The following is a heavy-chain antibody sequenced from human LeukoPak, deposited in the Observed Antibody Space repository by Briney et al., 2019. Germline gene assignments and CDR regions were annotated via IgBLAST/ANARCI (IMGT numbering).Heavy chain of an antibody. J-gene: IGHJ4*02. D-gene: IGHD3-10*01. CDR3: AREQYYYGSGTHLDY. V-gene: IGHV3-33*01. Sequence: PGRSLRLSCAASGFTFSSYAMHWVRQAPGKGLEWVAVIWYDGSNKYYADSVKGRFTISRDNSKNTLYLQMKSLRAEDTAVYYCAREQYYYGSGTHLDYWGQGTLVPLS. CDR1: GFTFSSYA. CDR2: IWYDGSNK.